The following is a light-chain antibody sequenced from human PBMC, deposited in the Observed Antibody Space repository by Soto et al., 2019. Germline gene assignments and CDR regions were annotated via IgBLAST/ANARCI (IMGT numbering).Light chain of an antibody. J-gene: IGKJ1*01. Sequence: EIVLTQSPGTLSLSPGERATLSCRASQSVSSSYLAWYQQKPGQAPRLLIYGASSRATGIPDRFSGSGSGTDFTLTISSLEPEDFAVYYWQQYGSSPKTFGQGTKVEIK. CDR2: GAS. CDR1: QSVSSSY. CDR3: QQYGSSPKT. V-gene: IGKV3-20*01.